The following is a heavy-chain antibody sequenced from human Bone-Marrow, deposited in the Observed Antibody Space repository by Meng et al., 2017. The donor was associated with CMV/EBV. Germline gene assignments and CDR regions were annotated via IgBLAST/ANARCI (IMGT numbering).Heavy chain of an antibody. V-gene: IGHV1-46*01. Sequence: ASVKVSCKASGYTFTSYYMHWVRQAPGQGLEWMGIINPSGGSTSYAQKFQGRVTMTRDTSTSTVYMELSSLRSEDTAVYYCARGSNFWSGSVGYYYGMDVWGQGTTVTVSS. CDR2: INPSGGST. CDR1: GYTFTSYY. D-gene: IGHD3-3*01. CDR3: ARGSNFWSGSVGYYYGMDV. J-gene: IGHJ6*02.